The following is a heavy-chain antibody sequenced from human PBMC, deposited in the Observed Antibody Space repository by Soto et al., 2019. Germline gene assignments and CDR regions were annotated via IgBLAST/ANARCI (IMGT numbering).Heavy chain of an antibody. J-gene: IGHJ6*02. CDR2: IYYNGNT. CDR3: ARAIVVTIGGMDV. Sequence: PSETVSLTCTVSGGSINSADYYWSWVRQPPGKGLEWIGYIYYNGNTYFNPSLKSRVTISKDTSRNQFSLRLSSVTAADTAVYFCARAIVVTIGGMDVWGQGTTVTVSS. V-gene: IGHV4-30-4*01. D-gene: IGHD5-12*01. CDR1: GGSINSADYY.